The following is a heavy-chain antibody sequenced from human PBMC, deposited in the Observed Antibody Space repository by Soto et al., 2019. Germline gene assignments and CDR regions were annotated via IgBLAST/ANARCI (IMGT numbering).Heavy chain of an antibody. D-gene: IGHD5-18*01. Sequence: PSGTMQISCTVSGGSVSIGDYDISWVSQPPGKGLEWIGYIYYSGSTYYNPSLKSRVTISVDTSKNQFSLKLSSVTAADTAVYYCARVGNVDTAMADFDYWGQGTLVTVSS. CDR1: GGSVSIGDYD. V-gene: IGHV4-30-4*01. J-gene: IGHJ4*02. CDR3: ARVGNVDTAMADFDY. CDR2: IYYSGST.